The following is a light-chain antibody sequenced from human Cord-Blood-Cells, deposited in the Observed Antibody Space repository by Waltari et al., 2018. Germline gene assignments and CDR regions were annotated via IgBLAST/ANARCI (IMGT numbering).Light chain of an antibody. Sequence: DIVLTQSPLSLPVTPGEPASISCRSSQSLIHSNGYNYLAWYLQKPGQSPQLLIYLGSNRASGVLDRFSGSGSGTDVTLKISRVEAEDVWVYYCRQDLETPRTFGQGTKVEIK. CDR2: LGS. CDR1: QSLIHSNGYNY. CDR3: RQDLETPRT. V-gene: IGKV2-28*01. J-gene: IGKJ1*01.